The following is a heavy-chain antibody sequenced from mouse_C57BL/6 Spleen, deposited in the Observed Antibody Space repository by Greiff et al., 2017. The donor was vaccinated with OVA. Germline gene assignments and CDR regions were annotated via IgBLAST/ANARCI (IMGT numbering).Heavy chain of an antibody. CDR1: GYAFSSSW. V-gene: IGHV1-82*01. Sequence: QVQLKESGPELVKPGASVKISCKASGYAFSSSWMNWVKQRPGKGLEWIGRIYPGDGDTNYNGKFKGKATLTADKSSSTAYMQLSSLTAEDSAVYFCALDSSGPAWFSYWGQGILVTAAA. CDR3: ALDSSGPAWFSY. CDR2: IYPGDGDT. D-gene: IGHD3-2*02. J-gene: IGHJ3*01.